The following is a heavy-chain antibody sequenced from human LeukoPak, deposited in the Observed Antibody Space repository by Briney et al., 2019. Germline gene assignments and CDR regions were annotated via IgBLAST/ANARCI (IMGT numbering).Heavy chain of an antibody. J-gene: IGHJ4*02. Sequence: PGGSLRLSCAASGFTFTDYYMSWIRQGPGKGLEWLSYISSGSSDINYADSVKGRFTISRDNAKKSLYLQMNSLRAEDTAVYYCVRTAGRDGGIWGQGTLVTVSS. D-gene: IGHD1-26*01. CDR2: ISSGSSDI. CDR1: GFTFTDYY. CDR3: VRTAGRDGGI. V-gene: IGHV3-11*06.